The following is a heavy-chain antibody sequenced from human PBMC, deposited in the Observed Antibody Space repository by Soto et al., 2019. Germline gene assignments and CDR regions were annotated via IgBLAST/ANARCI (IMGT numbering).Heavy chain of an antibody. CDR2: MNPNSGNT. D-gene: IGHD3-16*01. V-gene: IGHV1-8*01. CDR3: AGITRAYYDYIWGSPPPNWFDP. J-gene: IGHJ5*02. Sequence: ASVKVACKASGYTFTSYDINWVRQATGQGLEWMGWMNPNSGNTGYAQKFQGRVTMTRNTSISTAYMELSSLRSEDTAVYYCAGITRAYYDYIWGSPPPNWFDPWGQGTLVTVSS. CDR1: GYTFTSYD.